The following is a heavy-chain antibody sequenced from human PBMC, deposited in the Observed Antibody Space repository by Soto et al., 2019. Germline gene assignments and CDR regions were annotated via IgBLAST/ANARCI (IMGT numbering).Heavy chain of an antibody. V-gene: IGHV4-59*01. J-gene: IGHJ6*02. CDR3: ARDRSYGDYELDYYYYGMDA. CDR2: IYYSGST. CDR1: GGSISSYY. Sequence: QVQLQESGPGLVKPSETLSLTCTVSGGSISSYYWSWIRQPPGKGLEWIGYIYYSGSTNYNPSLKSRVTLSVDTSKNQFSLKLSSVTAADTAVYYCARDRSYGDYELDYYYYGMDAWGQGTTVTVSS. D-gene: IGHD4-17*01.